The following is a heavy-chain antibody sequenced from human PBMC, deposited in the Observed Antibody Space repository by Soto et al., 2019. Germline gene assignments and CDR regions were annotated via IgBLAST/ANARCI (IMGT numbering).Heavy chain of an antibody. CDR1: GGSISSYY. D-gene: IGHD6-19*01. J-gene: IGHJ4*02. V-gene: IGHV4-59*01. Sequence: KTSETLSLTCTVSGGSISSYYWSWIRQPPGKGLEWIGYIYYSGSTNYNPSLKSRVTISVDTSKNQFSLKLSSVTAADTAVYYCARGEGAGYSSGWFDYWGQGTLVTVSS. CDR3: ARGEGAGYSSGWFDY. CDR2: IYYSGST.